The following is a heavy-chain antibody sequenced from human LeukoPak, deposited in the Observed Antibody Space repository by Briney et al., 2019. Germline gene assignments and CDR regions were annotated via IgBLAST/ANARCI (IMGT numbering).Heavy chain of an antibody. J-gene: IGHJ3*02. D-gene: IGHD3-22*01. CDR3: ARDTGRITMIVVVIIDAFDI. Sequence: ASVKVSCKASGYTFTYYAVNWVRQAPGQGLEWMGWINTNTGNPTYAQGFIGRFVFSLDTSVSTAYLQISSLKAEDTAVYYCARDTGRITMIVVVIIDAFDIWGQGTMVTVSS. V-gene: IGHV7-4-1*02. CDR1: GYTFTYYA. CDR2: INTNTGNP.